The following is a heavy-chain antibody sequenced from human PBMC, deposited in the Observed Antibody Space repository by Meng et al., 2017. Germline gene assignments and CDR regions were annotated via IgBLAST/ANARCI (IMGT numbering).Heavy chain of an antibody. CDR3: AKKGGGVVPAAMDDY. D-gene: IGHD2-2*01. J-gene: IGHJ4*02. CDR2: ISGSGGST. V-gene: IGHV3-23*01. CDR1: GFTFSSYA. Sequence: GESLKISCAASGFTFSSYAMSWVRQAPGKGLEWVSAISGSGGSTYYADSVKGRFTISRDNSKNTLYLQMNSLRDEDTAVYYCAKKGGGVVPAAMDDYWGQGTLVTVSS.